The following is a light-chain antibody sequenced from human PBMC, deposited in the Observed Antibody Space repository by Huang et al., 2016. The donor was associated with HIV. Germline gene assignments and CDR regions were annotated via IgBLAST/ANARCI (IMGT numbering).Light chain of an antibody. Sequence: EIVMTQSPATLSVSPGERVTLSCRASQSVSSNLAWYQQKPGQAPRLLIYGVSTRATGVPARFSGSGSGTEFTHTINSLQSEDFAVYYCQQYNNWPPEITFGQGTRLDIK. J-gene: IGKJ5*01. CDR3: QQYNNWPPEIT. CDR1: QSVSSN. CDR2: GVS. V-gene: IGKV3D-15*01.